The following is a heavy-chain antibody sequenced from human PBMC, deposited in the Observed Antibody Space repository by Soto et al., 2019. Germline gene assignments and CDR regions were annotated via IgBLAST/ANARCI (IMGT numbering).Heavy chain of an antibody. CDR3: ARGYYYGSGSYHDSCRFDP. J-gene: IGHJ5*02. CDR2: IYYSGST. V-gene: IGHV4-30-4*01. CDR1: GGSISSGDYY. Sequence: SETCPLTCTVSGGSISSGDYYWSWIRQPPGKGLEWIGYIYYSGSTYYNPSLKSRVTISVDTSKNQFSLKLSSVTAADTAVYYCARGYYYGSGSYHDSCRFDPWGQGTLVTVSS. D-gene: IGHD3-10*01.